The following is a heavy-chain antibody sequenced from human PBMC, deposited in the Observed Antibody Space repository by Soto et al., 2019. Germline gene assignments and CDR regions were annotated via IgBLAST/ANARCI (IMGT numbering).Heavy chain of an antibody. CDR2: IYPGDFDT. CDR3: ATLSFASSYEEPAY. D-gene: IGHD2-2*01. Sequence: GESLKISCKGSGYSFTSYWIGWVRQMPGKGLEWMGIIYPGDFDTRYSPSFHGQVTISADKSISTAYLQWSSLKASDTAMYYCATLSFASSYEEPAYWGQGTLVIGSS. V-gene: IGHV5-51*01. J-gene: IGHJ4*02. CDR1: GYSFTSYW.